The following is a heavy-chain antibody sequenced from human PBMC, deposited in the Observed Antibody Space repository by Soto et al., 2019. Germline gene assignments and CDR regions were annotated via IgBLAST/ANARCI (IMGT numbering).Heavy chain of an antibody. V-gene: IGHV4-31*03. CDR2: IYHTGRT. D-gene: IGHD1-1*01. CDR3: ARTDAYNASFFDS. CDR1: GDSVNSAY. Sequence: QVQLQAMGPGLVKPSQTLTITCTVSGDSVNSAYWSWIRKLPGKGLEWMGNIYHTGRTFYNPSLKSRLAISIDTSMPLFSLKLRSVTASDTAVYYCARTDAYNASFFDSWGQGTVVTVSS. J-gene: IGHJ4*02.